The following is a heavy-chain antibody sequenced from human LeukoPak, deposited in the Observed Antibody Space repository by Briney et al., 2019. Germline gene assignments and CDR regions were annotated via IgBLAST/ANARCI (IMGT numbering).Heavy chain of an antibody. CDR2: INPNSGGT. D-gene: IGHD3-3*01. Sequence: GASVKVSCKASGYTFTGYYMHWVRQAPGQGLEWMGWINPNSGGTNYAQKFQGRVTMTRDTSISTAYMELSRLRSDDTAVYYCARGYDFWSGSNWFDPWGQGTLVTVST. CDR1: GYTFTGYY. J-gene: IGHJ5*02. CDR3: ARGYDFWSGSNWFDP. V-gene: IGHV1-2*02.